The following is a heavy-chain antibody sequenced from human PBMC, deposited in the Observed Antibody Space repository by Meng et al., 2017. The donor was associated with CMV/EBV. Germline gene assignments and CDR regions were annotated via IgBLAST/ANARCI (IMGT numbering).Heavy chain of an antibody. J-gene: IGHJ6*02. Sequence: SELSLTCAVYGGSFSGYYWSWIRQPPGKGLEWIGEINHSGSTNYNPSLKSRVTISVDTSKNQFSLKLSSVTAADTAVYYCARGGLDFWSGYYPSRYYGMDVWGQGTTVTVSS. V-gene: IGHV4-34*01. CDR1: GGSFSGYY. CDR3: ARGGLDFWSGYYPSRYYGMDV. CDR2: INHSGST. D-gene: IGHD3-3*01.